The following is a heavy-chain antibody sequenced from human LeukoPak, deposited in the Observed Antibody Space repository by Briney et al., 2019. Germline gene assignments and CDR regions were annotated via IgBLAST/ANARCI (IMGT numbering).Heavy chain of an antibody. D-gene: IGHD5-12*01. CDR1: GFTFSSYG. CDR2: ISYDGSNK. J-gene: IGHJ6*02. Sequence: GGSLRLSCAASGFTFSSYGMPWVRQAPGKGLEWVAVISYDGSNKYYADSVKGRFTISRDNSKNTLYLQMNSLRAEDTAVYYCAKGKGGYDYYYYYGMDVWGQGTTVTVSS. V-gene: IGHV3-30*18. CDR3: AKGKGGYDYYYYYGMDV.